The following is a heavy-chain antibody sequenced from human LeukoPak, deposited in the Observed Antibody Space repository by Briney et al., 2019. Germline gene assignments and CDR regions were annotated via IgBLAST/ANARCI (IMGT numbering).Heavy chain of an antibody. Sequence: PGGSLRLSCAASGFDFSKFFMAWVRQVPGKGLEWVANIKPDGSETYYVGSVKGRFTISRGNAENPLYLQMNSLRAEDTAVFYCARDPGGSGWGAFDIWGQGTLVSVSS. D-gene: IGHD4-23*01. CDR3: ARDPGGSGWGAFDI. V-gene: IGHV3-7*05. CDR2: IKPDGSET. CDR1: GFDFSKFF. J-gene: IGHJ3*02.